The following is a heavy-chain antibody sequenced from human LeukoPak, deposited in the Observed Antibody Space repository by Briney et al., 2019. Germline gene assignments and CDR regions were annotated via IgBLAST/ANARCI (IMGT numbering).Heavy chain of an antibody. D-gene: IGHD4-23*01. CDR1: GGSFSGYY. Sequence: SETLSPTCAVYGGSFSGYYWSWIRQPPGKGLEWIGEINHSGSTNYNPSLKSRVTISVDTSKNQFSLKLSSVTAADTAVYYCAREWGDYGGNSGRGYYYYGMDVWGQGTTVTVS. V-gene: IGHV4-34*01. CDR3: AREWGDYGGNSGRGYYYYGMDV. CDR2: INHSGST. J-gene: IGHJ6*02.